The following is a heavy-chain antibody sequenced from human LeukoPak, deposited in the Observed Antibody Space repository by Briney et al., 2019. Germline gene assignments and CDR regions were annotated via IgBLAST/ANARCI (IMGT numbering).Heavy chain of an antibody. Sequence: ASVKVSCKASGYTFTSYYMHWVRQAPGQGLEWIGIINPSGGSTSYAQKLQGRVTMTRDTSTSTVYMELSSLRSEDTAVYYCARDTSFFFKQQTAYEMDVWGQGTTVTVSS. CDR1: GYTFTSYY. CDR3: ARDTSFFFKQQTAYEMDV. D-gene: IGHD6-13*01. CDR2: INPSGGST. V-gene: IGHV1-46*01. J-gene: IGHJ6*02.